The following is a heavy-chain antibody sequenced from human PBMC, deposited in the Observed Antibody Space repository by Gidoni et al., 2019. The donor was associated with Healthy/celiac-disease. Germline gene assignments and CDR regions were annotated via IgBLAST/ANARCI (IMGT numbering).Heavy chain of an antibody. V-gene: IGHV1-69*06. CDR1: GGTFSSYA. CDR2: IIPIFGTA. J-gene: IGHJ6*02. CDR3: ARDLKGDGYNGYYYYGMDV. Sequence: QVQLVQSGAEVKKPGSSVKVSCKASGGTFSSYAISWVRQAPGQGLEWMGGIIPIFGTANYAQKFQGRVTITADKSTSTAYMELSSLRSEDTAVYYCARDLKGDGYNGYYYYGMDVWGQGTTVTVSS. D-gene: IGHD5-12*01.